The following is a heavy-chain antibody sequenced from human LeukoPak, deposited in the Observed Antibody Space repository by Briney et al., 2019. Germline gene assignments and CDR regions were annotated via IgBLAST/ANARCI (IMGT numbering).Heavy chain of an antibody. J-gene: IGHJ5*02. Sequence: GASVKVSCKASGGTFSSYAISWVRQAPGQGLEWMGGIIPIFGTANYAQKFQGRVTITTDESTSTAYMELSSLRSEDTAVYYCARDFEDSSGLDPWGQGTLVTVSS. D-gene: IGHD6-25*01. CDR2: IIPIFGTA. V-gene: IGHV1-69*05. CDR1: GGTFSSYA. CDR3: ARDFEDSSGLDP.